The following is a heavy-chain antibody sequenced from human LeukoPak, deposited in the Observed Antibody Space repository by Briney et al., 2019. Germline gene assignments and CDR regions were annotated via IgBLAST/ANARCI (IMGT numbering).Heavy chain of an antibody. CDR3: AKLPRSWYQYYFDY. Sequence: GGSLRLSCAASGFTFSSYAMSWVRQAPGKGLEWVSAISGSGGSTYYADSVKGQFTISGDNSKNTLYLQMNSLRAEDTAVYYCAKLPRSWYQYYFDYWGQGTLVTVSS. D-gene: IGHD6-13*01. J-gene: IGHJ4*02. CDR1: GFTFSSYA. V-gene: IGHV3-23*01. CDR2: ISGSGGST.